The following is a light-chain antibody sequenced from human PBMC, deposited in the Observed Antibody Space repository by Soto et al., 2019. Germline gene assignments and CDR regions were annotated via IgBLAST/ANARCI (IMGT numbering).Light chain of an antibody. J-gene: IGKJ1*01. CDR2: GAS. CDR1: QSVSSSY. CDR3: QQYGSSPWT. Sequence: EIVLTQSPGNLYLSPGERATLSCRASQSVSSSYLAWYQQKPGQAPRLLIYGASSRATGIPDRFSGSGSGTDFTLTISRLEPEDFAVYYCQQYGSSPWTFGQGTKVDIK. V-gene: IGKV3-20*01.